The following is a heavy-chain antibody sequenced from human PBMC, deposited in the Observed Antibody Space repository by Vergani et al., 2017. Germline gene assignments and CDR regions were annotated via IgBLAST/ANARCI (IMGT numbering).Heavy chain of an antibody. J-gene: IGHJ6*02. D-gene: IGHD6-13*01. Sequence: QVQLQESGPGLVRPSQTLSLTCTVSGGSISSGSYYWSWFRQPAGKGLEWIGRFYTGGGTSYNPSLKSRVTISVDTSQNQFSLQLSSVPAADTAVYYCARDPLYSTTWPFLLLDMDVWGQGTTVTVSS. CDR2: FYTGGGT. V-gene: IGHV4-61*02. CDR1: GGSISSGSYY. CDR3: ARDPLYSTTWPFLLLDMDV.